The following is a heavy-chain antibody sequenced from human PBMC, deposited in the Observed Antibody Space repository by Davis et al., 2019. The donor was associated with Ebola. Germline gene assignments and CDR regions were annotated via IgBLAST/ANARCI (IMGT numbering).Heavy chain of an antibody. CDR2: MNPNSGNT. V-gene: IGHV1-8*01. CDR1: GYTFTSYD. J-gene: IGHJ4*02. D-gene: IGHD5-12*01. CDR3: ARAEWLRFNRFDY. Sequence: AASVKVSCKASGYTFTSYDINWVRQATGQGLEWMGWMNPNSGNTGYAQKFQGRVTITADKSTSTAYMELSSLRSEDTAVYYCARAEWLRFNRFDYWGQGTLVTVSS.